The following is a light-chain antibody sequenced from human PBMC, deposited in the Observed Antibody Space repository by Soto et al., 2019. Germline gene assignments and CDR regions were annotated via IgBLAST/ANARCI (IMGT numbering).Light chain of an antibody. CDR2: GAS. J-gene: IGKJ2*01. Sequence: EVVLTQSPGTLSLSPGEAATVSCRASQTVKSTLLAWYQQKPGQAPRLLIYGASHRASGVPDRFAGSGSETDFTLTISRLEPEDFAVYYCQRYGASPPNTFGQGTRL. CDR3: QRYGASPPNT. CDR1: QTVKSTL. V-gene: IGKV3-20*01.